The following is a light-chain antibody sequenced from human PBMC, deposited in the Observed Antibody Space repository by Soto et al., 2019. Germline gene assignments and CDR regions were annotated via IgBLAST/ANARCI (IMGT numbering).Light chain of an antibody. J-gene: IGKJ1*01. CDR1: QSVSTNH. V-gene: IGKV3-20*01. CDR3: QQYGTSPLT. Sequence: EIALTQSPGTLSLSPGERASLSCSASQSVSTNHLAWYQQKPGQAPRLLIYDASSRATGIPDRFSGSGSGTDFTLTISRLEPEDFAVYYCQQYGTSPLTFGQGTKVEIK. CDR2: DAS.